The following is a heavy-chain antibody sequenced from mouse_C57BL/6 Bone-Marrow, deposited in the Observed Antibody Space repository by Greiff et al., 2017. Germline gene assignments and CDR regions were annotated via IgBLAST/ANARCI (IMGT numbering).Heavy chain of an antibody. J-gene: IGHJ2*01. CDR1: GYSFTGYY. CDR2: INPSTGGT. D-gene: IGHD1-1*01. V-gene: IGHV1-42*01. Sequence: EVKLQESGPELVKPGASVKISFKASGYSFTGYYMNWVKQSPEKSLEWIGEINPSTGGTTYNQKFKAKATLTVDKSSSTAYMQLKSLTSEDSAVYYCARYYYGSSRGFDYWGQGTTLTVSS. CDR3: ARYYYGSSRGFDY.